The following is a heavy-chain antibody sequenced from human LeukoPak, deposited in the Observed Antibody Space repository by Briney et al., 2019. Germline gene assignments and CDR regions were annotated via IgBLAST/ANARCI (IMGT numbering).Heavy chain of an antibody. D-gene: IGHD1-1*01. V-gene: IGHV1-24*01. CDR1: GYTLTELS. J-gene: IGHJ6*02. Sequence: ASVKVSCKVSGYTLTELSMHWVRQAPGKGLEWMGGFDPEDGETIYAQKFQGRVTMTEGTSTDTAYMELSSLRSEDTAVYYCATPPALDAYYYYGMDVWGQGTTVTVSS. CDR3: ATPPALDAYYYYGMDV. CDR2: FDPEDGET.